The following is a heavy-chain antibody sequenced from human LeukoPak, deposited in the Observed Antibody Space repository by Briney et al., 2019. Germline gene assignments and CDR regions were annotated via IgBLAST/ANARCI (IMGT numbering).Heavy chain of an antibody. Sequence: PGGSLRLSCAAFRFTFSVYGMHWVRQAPGKGLEWVSSISSSSSYIYYADSVKGRFTISRDNAKNSLYLQMNSLRAEDTALYYCARDGDTVLTRGYYYYMDVWGKGTTVTVSS. CDR1: RFTFSVYG. J-gene: IGHJ6*03. V-gene: IGHV3-21*01. CDR2: ISSSSSYI. D-gene: IGHD4-23*01. CDR3: ARDGDTVLTRGYYYYMDV.